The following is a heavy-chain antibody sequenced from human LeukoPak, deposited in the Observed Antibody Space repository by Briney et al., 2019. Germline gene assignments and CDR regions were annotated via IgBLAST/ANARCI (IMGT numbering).Heavy chain of an antibody. CDR2: INHSGST. V-gene: IGHV4-34*01. CDR1: GGSFSGYY. Sequence: SETLSHTCAVYGGSFSGYYWSWIRQPPGKGLEWIGEINHSGSTNYNPSLKSRVTISVDTSKNQFSLKLSSVTAADTAVYYCAGLREFGSSGEGYWGQGTLVTVSS. CDR3: AGLREFGSSGEGY. J-gene: IGHJ4*02. D-gene: IGHD6-6*01.